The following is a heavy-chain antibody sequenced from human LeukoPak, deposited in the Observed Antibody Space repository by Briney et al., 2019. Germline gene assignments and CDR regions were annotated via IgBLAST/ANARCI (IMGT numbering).Heavy chain of an antibody. CDR2: INPDSGDT. V-gene: IGHV1-2*02. CDR1: GYTFTGYF. CDR3: ARGGTYSPFDY. Sequence: EASVKVSFKASGYTFTGYFMHWVRQPPGQGLEWMGWINPDSGDTHYAQRFQDRVTMTRDTSISTAYMELSRLRSDVTAVFYCARGGTYSPFDYWGQGTLVTVSS. D-gene: IGHD2-15*01. J-gene: IGHJ4*02.